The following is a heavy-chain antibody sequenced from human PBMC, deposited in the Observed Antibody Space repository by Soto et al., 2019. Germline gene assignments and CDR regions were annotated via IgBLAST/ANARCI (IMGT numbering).Heavy chain of an antibody. V-gene: IGHV1-69*06. CDR3: PQARGEYSDA. CDR2: IIPIFGTA. D-gene: IGHD5-18*01. J-gene: IGHJ3*01. CDR1: GRSISSYA. Sequence: SGQVSSEASGRSISSYAISWVRQDPGQELEWMGVIIPIFGTANYAQKFHGRVTSAADKSTSTAYLEVSCLRPEDTAVDFCPQARGEYSDA.